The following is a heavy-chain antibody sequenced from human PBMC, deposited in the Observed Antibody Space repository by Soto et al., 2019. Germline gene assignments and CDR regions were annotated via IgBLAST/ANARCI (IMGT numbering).Heavy chain of an antibody. D-gene: IGHD1-26*01. CDR2: INPNGGGT. V-gene: IGHV1-2*02. CDR3: ARDRWGDA. J-gene: IGHJ6*01. CDR1: GFDFTGYY. Sequence: QVQLVQSGAEVKKPGASVKVSCKASGFDFTGYYFHWVRQAPGQGLEWMGWINPNGGGTNFAQKFQGRVTMTRDTSISTVYIELRSLRLDDTAVYYCARDRWGDAWGQGTTVTVTS.